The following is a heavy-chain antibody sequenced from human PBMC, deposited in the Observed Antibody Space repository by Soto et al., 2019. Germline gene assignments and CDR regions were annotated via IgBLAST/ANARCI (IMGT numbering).Heavy chain of an antibody. V-gene: IGHV3-66*01. Sequence: GGSLRLSCAASGFTVSSNYMSWVRQAPGKGLEWVSVIYSGGSTYYADSVKGRFTISRDNSKNTLYLQMNSLRAEDTAVYYCAMTYDSSGYMVPGGYYGMDVWGQGTTVTVSS. CDR2: IYSGGST. CDR1: GFTVSSNY. J-gene: IGHJ6*02. D-gene: IGHD3-22*01. CDR3: AMTYDSSGYMVPGGYYGMDV.